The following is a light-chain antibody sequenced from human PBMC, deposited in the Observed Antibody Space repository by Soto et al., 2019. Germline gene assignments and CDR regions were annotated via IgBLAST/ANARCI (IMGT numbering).Light chain of an antibody. CDR3: QQYGSSPRT. CDR1: QSVSSSY. J-gene: IGKJ1*01. CDR2: GAS. V-gene: IGKV3-20*01. Sequence: EMVMTQSPATLSVSPGERATLSCRASQSVSSSYLAWYQQKPGQAPRLLIYGASSRATGILDRFSGSGSGTDFTLTISRLEPEDFAVYYCQQYGSSPRTFGQGTKVDIK.